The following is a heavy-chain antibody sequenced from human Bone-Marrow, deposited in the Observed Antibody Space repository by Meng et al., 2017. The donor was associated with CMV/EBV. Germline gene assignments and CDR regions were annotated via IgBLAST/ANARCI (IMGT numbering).Heavy chain of an antibody. CDR2: ISSSGSTI. V-gene: IGHV3-11*04. Sequence: GGSLRLSCAASGFTFSDYYMSWIRQAPGKGLEWVSYISSSGSTIYYADSVKGRFTISRDNARNSLYLQMFSLRAEDTAVYYCARSIVGATKDYWGQGTLVTVSS. CDR3: ARSIVGATKDY. J-gene: IGHJ4*02. D-gene: IGHD1-26*01. CDR1: GFTFSDYY.